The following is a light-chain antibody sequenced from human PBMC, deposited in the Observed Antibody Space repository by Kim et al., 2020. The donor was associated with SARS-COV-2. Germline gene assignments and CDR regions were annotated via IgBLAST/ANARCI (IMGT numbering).Light chain of an antibody. CDR1: QSISRW. V-gene: IGKV1-5*01. J-gene: IGKJ2*01. Sequence: DIQMTQSPSTLSASVGDRVTITCRAGQSISRWLAWYQQKPGKAPKLLIYDASSLEDGVPSRFSGSGSGTEFTLTVSILHPDDFATYYCQQYSNSVYPFGQGTRREI. CDR3: QQYSNSVYP. CDR2: DAS.